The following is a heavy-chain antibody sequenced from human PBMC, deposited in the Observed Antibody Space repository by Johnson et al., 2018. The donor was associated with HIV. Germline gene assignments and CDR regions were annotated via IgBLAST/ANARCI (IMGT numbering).Heavy chain of an antibody. CDR1: GFTFSSYG. Sequence: LSCAASGFTFSSYGMHWVRQAPGKGLEWLAVISYDGRNNKYADSVKGRFTISRDSANNTLFLQMNNVRLEDTAVYYCVKDKRQTAIPQRAFDICGQGTMVTVSS. V-gene: IGHV3-30*18. CDR3: VKDKRQTAIPQRAFDI. J-gene: IGHJ3*02. D-gene: IGHD6-25*01. CDR2: ISYDGRNN.